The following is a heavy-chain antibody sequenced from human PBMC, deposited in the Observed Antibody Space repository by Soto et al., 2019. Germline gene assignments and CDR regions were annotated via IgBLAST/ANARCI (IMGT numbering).Heavy chain of an antibody. D-gene: IGHD2-15*01. CDR3: AAALGPYCSGGSCYRDY. J-gene: IGHJ4*02. V-gene: IGHV1-58*01. CDR2: IVVGSGNT. CDR1: GFTFTSSA. Sequence: QMQLVQSGPEVKKPGTSVKVSCKASGFTFTSSAVQWVRQARGQRLEWIGWIVVGSGNTNYAQKFQERVTITRDMATSTAYMELSSLRAEDTAVYYCAAALGPYCSGGSCYRDYWGQGTLVTVSS.